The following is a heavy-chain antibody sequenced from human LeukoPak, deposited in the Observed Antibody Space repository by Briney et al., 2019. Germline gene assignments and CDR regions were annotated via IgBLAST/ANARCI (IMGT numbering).Heavy chain of an antibody. Sequence: PSETLSLTCTVSGGFNIGYWWSWIRQPRGRGREGIGNIRYNGNTYSNPSLKSRVTISVDTSKNQFSMKLSSVTAADTAMYYCARYAALSGPNWLDPWGRGTLVIVSS. J-gene: IGHJ5*02. CDR3: ARYAALSGPNWLDP. CDR1: GGFNIGYW. V-gene: IGHV4-59*01. CDR2: IRYNGNT. D-gene: IGHD6-19*01.